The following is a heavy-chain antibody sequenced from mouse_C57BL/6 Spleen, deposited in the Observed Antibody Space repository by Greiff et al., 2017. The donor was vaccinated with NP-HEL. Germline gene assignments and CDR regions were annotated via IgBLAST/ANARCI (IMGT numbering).Heavy chain of an antibody. D-gene: IGHD1-2*01. J-gene: IGHJ2*01. Sequence: QVQLQQSGAELVRPGASVTLSCKASGYTFTDYEMHWVKQTPVHGLEWIGAIDPETGGTAYNQKFKGKAILTADKSSSTAYMELRSLTSEDSAVYYCTRGRRYFDYWGQGTTLTVSS. V-gene: IGHV1-15*01. CDR3: TRGRRYFDY. CDR2: IDPETGGT. CDR1: GYTFTDYE.